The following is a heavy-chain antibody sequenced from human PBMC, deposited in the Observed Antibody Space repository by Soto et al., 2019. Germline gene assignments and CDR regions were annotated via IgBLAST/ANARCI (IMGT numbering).Heavy chain of an antibody. CDR2: IFYSGST. V-gene: IGHV4-39*01. CDR3: ARRPFYGLVPTTEFDP. Sequence: PSETLSLTCTVSGGSSSRSRYYWGWIRQPPGKGLEWIGSIFYSGSTYYNPSLKSRVTISVDTSKNQFSLNLSSVTAADTAVYYCARRPFYGLVPTTEFDPWGQGTLVTVSS. CDR1: GGSSSRSRYY. D-gene: IGHD1-1*01. J-gene: IGHJ5*02.